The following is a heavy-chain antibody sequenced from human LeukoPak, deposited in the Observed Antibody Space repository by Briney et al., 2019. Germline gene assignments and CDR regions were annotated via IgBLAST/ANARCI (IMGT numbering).Heavy chain of an antibody. Sequence: PGGSLRLSCAASGPFFSSYSMHWVRQAPGKGLEGVAVISHDGSKKYYADSVKGRVSISRNNSKNMFYLQMSRLRIEDTAVFYCARGDDTSVITNWLDPWGQGTLVTVSS. CDR2: ISHDGSKK. V-gene: IGHV3-30*04. CDR3: ARGDDTSVITNWLDP. J-gene: IGHJ5*02. CDR1: GPFFSSYS. D-gene: IGHD3-16*02.